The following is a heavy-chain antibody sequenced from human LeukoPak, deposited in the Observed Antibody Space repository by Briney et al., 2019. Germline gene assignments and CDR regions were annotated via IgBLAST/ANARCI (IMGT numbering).Heavy chain of an antibody. V-gene: IGHV4-39*01. CDR2: IYYGGST. Sequence: SETLSLTCTVSGDSVSSSSYYWGWIRQPPGKGLEYIGIIYYGGSTYYNPSLKSRVTMSVDTSKNQFSLKLSSVTAADTAVYYCARQLYSYGPYFDYWGQGTLVTVSS. CDR3: ARQLYSYGPYFDY. J-gene: IGHJ4*02. CDR1: GDSVSSSSYY. D-gene: IGHD5-18*01.